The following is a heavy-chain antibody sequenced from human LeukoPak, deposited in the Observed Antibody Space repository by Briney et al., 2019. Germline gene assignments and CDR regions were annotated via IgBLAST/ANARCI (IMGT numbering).Heavy chain of an antibody. CDR1: GFTFSSYG. J-gene: IGHJ5*02. CDR3: ARDLGQYYDTSDNWFDP. V-gene: IGHV3-30*02. CDR2: IRYDGSNK. Sequence: GGSLRLSCAASGFTFSSYGMHWVRQAPGKGLEWVAFIRYDGSNKYYADSVKGRFAISRDNSKNTLYLQMNSLRAEDTAVYYCARDLGQYYDTSDNWFDPWGQGTLVTVSS. D-gene: IGHD3-22*01.